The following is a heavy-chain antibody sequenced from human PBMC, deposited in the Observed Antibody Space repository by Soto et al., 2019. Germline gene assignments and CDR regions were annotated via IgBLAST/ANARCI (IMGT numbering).Heavy chain of an antibody. J-gene: IGHJ4*02. Sequence: PGGSLRLSCAASGFTFSSYSMNWVRQAPGKGLEWVSSISSSSSYIYYADSVEGRFTISRDNAKNSLYLQMNSLRAEDTAVYYCARDSTAAAAYTTTHFDHSGQGTLLTVSS. D-gene: IGHD3-16*01. CDR1: GFTFSSYS. V-gene: IGHV3-21*01. CDR3: ARDSTAAAAYTTTHFDH. CDR2: ISSSSSYI.